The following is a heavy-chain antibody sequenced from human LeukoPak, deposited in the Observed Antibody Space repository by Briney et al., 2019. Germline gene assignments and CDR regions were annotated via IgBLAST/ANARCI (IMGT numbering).Heavy chain of an antibody. V-gene: IGHV4-39*07. CDR3: ARVYYDSSGHDY. CDR2: IYHSGST. CDR1: GNSISSSSYY. Sequence: SETLSLTCTVSGNSISSSSYYWVWIRQPPGKGLEWIGSIYHSGSTYYNPSLKSRVTISVDTSKDQFSLKLSSVTAADTAVYYCARVYYDSSGHDYWGQGTLVTVSS. J-gene: IGHJ4*02. D-gene: IGHD3-22*01.